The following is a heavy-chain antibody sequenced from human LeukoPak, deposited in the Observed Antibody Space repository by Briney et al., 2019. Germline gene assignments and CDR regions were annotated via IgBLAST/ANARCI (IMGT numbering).Heavy chain of an antibody. J-gene: IGHJ4*02. CDR2: IKTDGTST. CDR3: AKNPGGRGYSMRDY. CDR1: GFTFSSKW. Sequence: GGSLRLSCAATGFTFSSKWMHWVRHAPGKGLVWVSLIKTDGTSTIYADSVRGRFTISRDNAKNTLYLQMNSLRAEDTAVYYCAKNPGGRGYSMRDYWGQGTLVTVSS. D-gene: IGHD3-22*01. V-gene: IGHV3-74*01.